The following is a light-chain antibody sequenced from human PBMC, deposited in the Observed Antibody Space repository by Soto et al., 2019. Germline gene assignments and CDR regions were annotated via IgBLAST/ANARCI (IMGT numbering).Light chain of an antibody. CDR2: EGS. CDR3: CSYAGSSKV. Sequence: QSALTQPASVSGSPGQSITISCTGTSSDVGSYNLVSWYQQHPGKAPKLMIYEGSKRPSGVSNRFSGSKSGNTASLTISGLHAEDEADYYCCSYAGSSKVFGTGTKVTVL. J-gene: IGLJ1*01. CDR1: SSDVGSYNL. V-gene: IGLV2-23*01.